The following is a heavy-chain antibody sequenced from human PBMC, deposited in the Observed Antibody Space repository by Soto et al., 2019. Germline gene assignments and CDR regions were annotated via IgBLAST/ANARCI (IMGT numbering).Heavy chain of an antibody. CDR3: ARARPRSDYFFNWFDP. V-gene: IGHV1-18*01. Sequence: QVQLVQSGAEVKKPGASVKVSCKASGYTFTSYGISWVRQAPGQGLEWMGWISAYNGNTNYAQKLQGRVTMATDTATSTAYMELRSLTSDDTAVYYWARARPRSDYFFNWFDPWGQGTLVTVSS. CDR1: GYTFTSYG. D-gene: IGHD3-3*01. J-gene: IGHJ5*02. CDR2: ISAYNGNT.